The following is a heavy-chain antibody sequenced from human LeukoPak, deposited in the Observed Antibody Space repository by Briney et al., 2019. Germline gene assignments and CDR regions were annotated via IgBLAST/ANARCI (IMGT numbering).Heavy chain of an antibody. CDR2: ISGSGGST. J-gene: IGHJ4*02. Sequence: GGSLRLSCAASGFTFSSYAMSWVRQAPGKGLEWVSAISGSGGSTYYADSVKGRFTISRDNSKNTLYLQMNSLRAEDTAVYYCAKGGDIVVVPAARSGVFFLYWGQGTLVTVSS. V-gene: IGHV3-23*01. D-gene: IGHD2-2*01. CDR3: AKGGDIVVVPAARSGVFFLY. CDR1: GFTFSSYA.